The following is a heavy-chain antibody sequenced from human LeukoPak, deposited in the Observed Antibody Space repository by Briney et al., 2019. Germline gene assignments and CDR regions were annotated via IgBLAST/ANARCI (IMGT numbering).Heavy chain of an antibody. D-gene: IGHD2-8*01. Sequence: GGSLILSCEASGFSFSNYAMSWVRQAPGKGLEWVSTISGIGDIIHYADSVKGRFTASRDNSKNTLYVQMNSLRAKDTAVYYCAKNGAISSYHYMDVWGKGTTVTVSS. V-gene: IGHV3-23*01. CDR2: ISGIGDII. J-gene: IGHJ6*03. CDR3: AKNGAISSYHYMDV. CDR1: GFSFSNYA.